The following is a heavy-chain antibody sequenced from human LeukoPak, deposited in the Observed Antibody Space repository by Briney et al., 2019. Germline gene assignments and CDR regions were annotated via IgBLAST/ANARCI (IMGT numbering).Heavy chain of an antibody. CDR2: INTDGDRT. CDR3: ARELPREVTLDY. V-gene: IGHV3-74*01. D-gene: IGHD2-21*02. Sequence: GGSLRLSCAASGFTFFSYEMQWVRQAPGKGLEWVSRINTDGDRTSYADSVKGRFTISRDNAKNTLYLQVNSLRAEDTAVYYCARELPREVTLDYWGQGTLVTVSS. CDR1: GFTFFSYE. J-gene: IGHJ4*02.